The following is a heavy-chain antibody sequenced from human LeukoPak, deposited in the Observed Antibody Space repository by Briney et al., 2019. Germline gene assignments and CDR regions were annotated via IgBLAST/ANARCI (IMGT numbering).Heavy chain of an antibody. CDR3: AKDRYGDFYNWFDP. D-gene: IGHD4-17*01. Sequence: VASVKVSFKASGYTFSTYGISWVRQAPGQGLEWMGWISGYKGNTKYGQKLQGRVTMTTDTSTTTAYMELRSLRSDDTAVYYCAKDRYGDFYNWFDPWGQGTLVTVSS. V-gene: IGHV1-18*01. J-gene: IGHJ5*02. CDR2: ISGYKGNT. CDR1: GYTFSTYG.